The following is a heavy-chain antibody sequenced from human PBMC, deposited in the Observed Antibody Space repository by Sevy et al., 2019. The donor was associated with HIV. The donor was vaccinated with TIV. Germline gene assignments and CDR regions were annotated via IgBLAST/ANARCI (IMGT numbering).Heavy chain of an antibody. Sequence: GGSLRLSCVASGFTFSSYSMNWVRQAPGKGLEWVSSISSSSSYIYYADSVKGRFTISRDNAKNSLYLQMNSLRAEDTAVYYCARHKRAAVWFDPWGQGTLVTVSS. CDR1: GFTFSSYS. J-gene: IGHJ5*02. D-gene: IGHD6-25*01. CDR3: ARHKRAAVWFDP. V-gene: IGHV3-21*01. CDR2: ISSSSSYI.